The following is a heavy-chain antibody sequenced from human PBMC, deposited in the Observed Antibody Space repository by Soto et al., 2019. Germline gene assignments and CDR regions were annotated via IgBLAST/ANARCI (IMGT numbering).Heavy chain of an antibody. CDR1: GYTFSGQY. CDR3: ARESAIVVDAEYSQH. CDR2: INPKSGGT. J-gene: IGHJ1*01. Sequence: ASVKVSCKASGYTFSGQYMHWVRQAPGQGFEWMGWINPKSGGTKYAQKFQGRVTMTRDTSISTAYMELSRLKSDDTAVYYCARESAIVVDAEYSQHCGQGTLVTVSS. V-gene: IGHV1-2*02. D-gene: IGHD3-22*01.